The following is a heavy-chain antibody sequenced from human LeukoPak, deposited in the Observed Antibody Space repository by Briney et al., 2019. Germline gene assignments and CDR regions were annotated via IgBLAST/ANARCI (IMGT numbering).Heavy chain of an antibody. V-gene: IGHV1-69*04. Sequence: ASVKVSCKASGGTFSSYAISWVRQAPGQGLEWMGRIIPILGIANYAQKFQGRVTITADKSTSTAYMELSSLRSEDTAVYYCAREDIAAAGTYYYYGMDVWGQGTLVTVSS. J-gene: IGHJ6*02. D-gene: IGHD6-13*01. CDR3: AREDIAAAGTYYYYGMDV. CDR2: IIPILGIA. CDR1: GGTFSSYA.